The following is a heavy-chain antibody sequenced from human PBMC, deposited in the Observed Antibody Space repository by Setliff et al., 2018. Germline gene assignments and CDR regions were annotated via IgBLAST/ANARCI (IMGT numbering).Heavy chain of an antibody. J-gene: IGHJ4*02. V-gene: IGHV3-48*03. CDR3: SRDLQGSGDYVVDY. CDR2: IGESGNNI. CDR1: GFTFSSDP. D-gene: IGHD4-17*01. Sequence: GGSLRLSCAASGFTFSSDPMNWVRQAPGKGLEWVSYIGESGNNIHYADSVRGRFTISRDNAENSLTLQMNSLRVEDTAVYYCSRDLQGSGDYVVDYWGQGTLVTVSS.